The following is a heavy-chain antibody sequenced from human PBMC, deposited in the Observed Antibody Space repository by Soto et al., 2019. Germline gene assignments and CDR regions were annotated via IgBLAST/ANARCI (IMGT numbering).Heavy chain of an antibody. CDR2: ISGGIGST. CDR3: AKGDARYFEY. J-gene: IGHJ4*02. Sequence: VGSLRLSCVASGFSFGTYAMTWVRQVPGKGLEWVSTISGGIGSTFYADSVKGRLTISRDISKKMLFLHMNGLRGEDTGTYYCAKGDARYFEYWGRGTLVTVSS. CDR1: GFSFGTYA. V-gene: IGHV3-23*01.